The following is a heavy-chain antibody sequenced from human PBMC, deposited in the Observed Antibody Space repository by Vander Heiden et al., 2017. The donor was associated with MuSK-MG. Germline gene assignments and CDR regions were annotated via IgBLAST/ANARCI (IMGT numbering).Heavy chain of an antibody. Sequence: QVQLQQWGAGLSKPSETLSLTCAVYGGSFSGYYWSWIRQPPGKGLEWIGEINHSGSTNYNPSLKSRVTISVDTSKNQFSLKLSSVTAADTAVYYCARTGSSWPDYYMDVWGKGTTVTVSS. CDR2: INHSGST. J-gene: IGHJ6*03. CDR1: GGSFSGYY. CDR3: ARTGSSWPDYYMDV. D-gene: IGHD6-13*01. V-gene: IGHV4-34*01.